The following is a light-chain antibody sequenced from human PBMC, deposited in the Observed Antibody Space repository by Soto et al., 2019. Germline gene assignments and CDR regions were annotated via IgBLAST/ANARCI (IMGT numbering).Light chain of an antibody. CDR3: SSYSSRNTPV. Sequence: QSALTQPASVSGAPGQSITISCTGTSSDVGGYNYVSWYQQHPGKAPKLMIYDVSNRPSGVSNRFSGSKSGNTASLTISGLQAEYEADYYCSSYSSRNTPVFGTGTQLTVL. CDR2: DVS. V-gene: IGLV2-14*03. J-gene: IGLJ1*01. CDR1: SSDVGGYNY.